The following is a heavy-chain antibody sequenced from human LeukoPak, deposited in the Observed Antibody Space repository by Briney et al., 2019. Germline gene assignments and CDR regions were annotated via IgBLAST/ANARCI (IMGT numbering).Heavy chain of an antibody. CDR2: NSNYFGVT. CDR3: ARDSDYSGNGNGDWFDP. V-gene: IGHV1-18*04. J-gene: IGHJ5*02. CDR1: GFRFTSFG. Sequence: ASVNVSCKASGFRFTSFGVSWVRQAPGQGLEWMGWNSNYFGVTHYAEKFEDRVTMTIDTSTATAYMELRSLRYDDTAIYYCARDSDYSGNGNGDWFDPWGQGTVVTVSS. D-gene: IGHD4-11*01.